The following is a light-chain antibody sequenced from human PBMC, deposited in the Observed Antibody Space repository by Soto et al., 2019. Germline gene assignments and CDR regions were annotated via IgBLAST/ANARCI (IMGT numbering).Light chain of an antibody. CDR3: HSYDSSLRGSV. CDR1: SSNIGAGFA. Sequence: QSVLTQSPSVSGAPGQRVTISCTGSSSNIGAGFAVHWYQQLPGTAPKLLIYGNSNRPSGVPDRFSGSKSGTSASLAITGLQAEDEADYYCHSYDSSLRGSVFGGGTKLTVL. CDR2: GNS. V-gene: IGLV1-40*01. J-gene: IGLJ3*02.